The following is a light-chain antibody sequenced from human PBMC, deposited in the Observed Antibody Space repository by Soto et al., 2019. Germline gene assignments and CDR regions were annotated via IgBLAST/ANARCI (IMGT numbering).Light chain of an antibody. CDR1: QDIGNY. CDR2: ETS. Sequence: DIQMTQSPASLSASVGDRVTLSCQASQDIGNYLNWFQQKPGKAPNLLLYETSILERGVPSRFSGSGSGTNFTLTISGLQPEDFATYYCQHYDELPSLTFGGGTRVEI. J-gene: IGKJ4*01. V-gene: IGKV1-33*01. CDR3: QHYDELPSLT.